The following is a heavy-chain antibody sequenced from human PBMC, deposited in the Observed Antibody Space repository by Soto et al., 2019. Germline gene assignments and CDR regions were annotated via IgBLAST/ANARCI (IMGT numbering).Heavy chain of an antibody. CDR1: GDSFSTYD. CDR3: AAGAVGGSYEFYFDY. D-gene: IGHD1-26*01. V-gene: IGHV4-59*01. J-gene: IGHJ4*02. CDR2: ITYFGGA. Sequence: PSETLSLTCTISGDSFSTYDWTWIRQPPGKGLEWIGYITYFGGATYSPSLRSRVTISFDASKNQFSLKLFSVTAADTAVYFCAAGAVGGSYEFYFDYWGQGSLVTVSS.